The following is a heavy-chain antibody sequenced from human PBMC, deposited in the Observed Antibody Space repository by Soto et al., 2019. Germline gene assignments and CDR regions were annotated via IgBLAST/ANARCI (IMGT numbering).Heavy chain of an antibody. D-gene: IGHD4-17*01. CDR1: GFSLTTGKMG. Sequence: GSGPTLVNPTETLTLTCTVSGFSLTTGKMGVSWIRQPPGKALEWLAHIFSDNERSYSTSLQGRLTISKDTSGSQVVLSMTNVDPVDTATYYCARMNVDSYHFYYAMDVWGQGTTVTVSS. CDR2: IFSDNER. V-gene: IGHV2-26*01. CDR3: ARMNVDSYHFYYAMDV. J-gene: IGHJ6*02.